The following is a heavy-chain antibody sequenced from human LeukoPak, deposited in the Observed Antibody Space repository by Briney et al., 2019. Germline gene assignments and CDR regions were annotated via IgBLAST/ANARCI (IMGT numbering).Heavy chain of an antibody. D-gene: IGHD3-10*01. V-gene: IGHV4-59*01. J-gene: IGHJ4*02. CDR2: IYYSGST. CDR3: ASGTRGSGTYASNY. Sequence: SETLSLTCTVSGGSTSNYYWGWMRQPPGKGLEWIGYIYYSGSTNYNPSLRSRVTMSVDTSKNQFSLKMSSVTAADTAVYYCASGTRGSGTYASNYWGQGTLVTVSS. CDR1: GGSTSNYY.